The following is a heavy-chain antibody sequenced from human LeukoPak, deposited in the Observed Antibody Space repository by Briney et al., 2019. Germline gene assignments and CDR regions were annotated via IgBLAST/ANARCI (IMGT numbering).Heavy chain of an antibody. V-gene: IGHV4-39*01. CDR1: GVSINSRSYY. Sequence: SETLSLTCTVCGVSINSRSYYVRWIRQPPGKGLEWIGNFYYSGTTYYNPSLKSRVTISVDTSKNQFSLKLSSVTAADEAVYYCASPRVGYYNSSIDYWGQGNLVTVSS. CDR3: ASPRVGYYNSSIDY. D-gene: IGHD3-22*01. J-gene: IGHJ4*02. CDR2: FYYSGTT.